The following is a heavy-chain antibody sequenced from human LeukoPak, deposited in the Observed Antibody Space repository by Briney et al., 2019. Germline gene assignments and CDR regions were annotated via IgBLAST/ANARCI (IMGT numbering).Heavy chain of an antibody. J-gene: IGHJ6*03. CDR3: ARDLGEEQPGLYYYYYMDV. Sequence: ASVKVSCKASGYTFTGYYMHWVRQAPGQGLEWMGWINPNSGGTNYAQKFQGRVTMTRDTSISTAYMELSRLRSDDTAVYYCARDLGEEQPGLYYYYYMDVWGKGTTVTVSS. CDR2: INPNSGGT. V-gene: IGHV1-2*02. D-gene: IGHD6-13*01. CDR1: GYTFTGYY.